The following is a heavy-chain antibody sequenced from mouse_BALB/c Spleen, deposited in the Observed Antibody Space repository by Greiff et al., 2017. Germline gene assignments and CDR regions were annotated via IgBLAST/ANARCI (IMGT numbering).Heavy chain of an antibody. CDR3: ARGRGITGMDY. CDR1: GFSLTGYG. CDR2: IWGDGST. V-gene: IGHV2-6-7*02. D-gene: IGHD2-4*01. J-gene: IGHJ4*01. Sequence: VQLQESGPGLVAPSQSLSITCTVSGFSLTGYGVNWVRQPPGKGLEWLGMIWGDGSTDYNSALKSRLSISKDNSKSQVFLKMNSLQTDDTARYYCARGRGITGMDYWGQGTSVTVSS.